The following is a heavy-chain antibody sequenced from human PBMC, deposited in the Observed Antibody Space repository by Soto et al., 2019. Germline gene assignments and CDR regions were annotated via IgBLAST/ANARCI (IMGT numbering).Heavy chain of an antibody. CDR2: IKQDGSEK. CDR3: ASASSSWYVSHYFDY. CDR1: GFTFSSYW. V-gene: IGHV3-7*01. D-gene: IGHD6-13*01. J-gene: IGHJ4*02. Sequence: GGSLRLSCAASGFTFSSYWMSWVRQAPGKGLEWVANIKQDGSEKYYVDSVKGRFTISRDNAKNSLYLQVNSLRAEDTAVYYCASASSSWYVSHYFDYWGQGTLVTVSS.